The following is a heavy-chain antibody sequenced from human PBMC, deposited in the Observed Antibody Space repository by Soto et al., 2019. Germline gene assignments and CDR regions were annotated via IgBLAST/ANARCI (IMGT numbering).Heavy chain of an antibody. D-gene: IGHD5-18*01. CDR1: GGTFSSYA. CDR2: IIPIFGTA. CDR3: ARGTTGYSYGFEFDP. V-gene: IGHV1-69*01. J-gene: IGHJ5*02. Sequence: QVQLVQSGAEVKKPGSSVKVCCKASGGTFSSYAISWVRQAPGQGLEWMGGIIPIFGTANYAQKFQGRVTITGDQSTSKAYRELRSLSSEDTAVYYCARGTTGYSYGFEFDPWGQGTLVTVSS.